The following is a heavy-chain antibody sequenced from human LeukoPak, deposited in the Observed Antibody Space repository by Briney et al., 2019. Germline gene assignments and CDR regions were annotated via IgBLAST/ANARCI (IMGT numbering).Heavy chain of an antibody. CDR2: ISSSSSYI. J-gene: IGHJ3*02. D-gene: IGHD3-9*01. V-gene: IGHV3-21*01. CDR3: ARDLGAPYDILTGYDAFDI. CDR1: GFTFSSYS. Sequence: GGSLRLSCAASGFTFSSYSMNWVRQAPGKGLVWVSSISSSSSYIYYADSVKGRFTISRDNAKNSLYLQMNSLRAEDTAVYYCARDLGAPYDILTGYDAFDIWGQGTMVTVSS.